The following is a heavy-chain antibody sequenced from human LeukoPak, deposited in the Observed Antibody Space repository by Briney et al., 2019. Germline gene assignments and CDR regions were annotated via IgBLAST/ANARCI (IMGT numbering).Heavy chain of an antibody. Sequence: SETLSLTCAVYGGSFSGYYWSWIRQPPGKGLEWIGEINHSGSTNYNPCLKSRLTISVDTSKSQFSLKLSSVTAADTAVYYCARDLVVPAAYWFDPWGQGTLVTVSS. CDR1: GGSFSGYY. CDR2: INHSGST. V-gene: IGHV4-34*01. CDR3: ARDLVVPAAYWFDP. D-gene: IGHD2-2*01. J-gene: IGHJ5*02.